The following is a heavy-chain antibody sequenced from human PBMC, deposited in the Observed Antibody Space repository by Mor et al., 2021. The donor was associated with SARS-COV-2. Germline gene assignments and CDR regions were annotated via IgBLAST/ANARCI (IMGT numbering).Heavy chain of an antibody. J-gene: IGHJ4*02. CDR3: ARGGGGWYSDY. D-gene: IGHD1-26*01. Sequence: QAPGQGLEWMVWISAYNGNTNYARKLQGRVTMTTHTSTSTAYMELRSLRSDDTAVYYCARGGGGWYSDYWGQGTLVTVSS. CDR2: ISAYNGNT. V-gene: IGHV1-18*01.